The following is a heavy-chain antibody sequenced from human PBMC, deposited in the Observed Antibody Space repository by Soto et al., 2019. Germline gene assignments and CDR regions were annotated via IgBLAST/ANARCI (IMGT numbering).Heavy chain of an antibody. D-gene: IGHD1-26*01. CDR3: ARDSGRYYIDY. V-gene: IGHV3-7*04. J-gene: IGHJ4*02. Sequence: EVQLVESGGGLVQPGGAVRLSCPAPGFTFSRYGMSGVRRAPGKGLEWVANIKQDGSEKYYVDSVKGRFTISRENAKNSLYLQMNSLRAEDTAVYYCARDSGRYYIDYWGQGTLVTVSS. CDR1: GFTFSRYG. CDR2: IKQDGSEK.